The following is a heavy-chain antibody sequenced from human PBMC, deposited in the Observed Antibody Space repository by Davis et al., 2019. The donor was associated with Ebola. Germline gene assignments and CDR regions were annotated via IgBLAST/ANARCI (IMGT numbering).Heavy chain of an antibody. J-gene: IGHJ4*02. CDR3: ARAVFHEVLDS. CDR2: VSNSEREK. V-gene: IGHV3-30*04. CDR1: GFPFSNYA. D-gene: IGHD3-3*01. Sequence: PGGSLRLSCAASGFPFSNYAMHWVRQAPDKGLEWVAVVSNSEREKFYADSVKGRFTISRDNSENTLYLQMDSLTADDTAVYFCARAVFHEVLDSWGQGTPVTVSS.